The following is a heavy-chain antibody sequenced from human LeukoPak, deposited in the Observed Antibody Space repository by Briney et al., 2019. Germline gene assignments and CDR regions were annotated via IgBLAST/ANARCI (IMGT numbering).Heavy chain of an antibody. CDR3: ARDAGFDI. J-gene: IGHJ3*02. CDR2: IWYDGSNK. Sequence: GGSLRLSCAASGFTFSSYAISWVRQAPGKGLEWVAVIWYDGSNKYYADSVKGRFTISRDNSKNTLYLQMNSLRAEDTAVYYCARDAGFDIWGQGTMVTVSS. CDR1: GFTFSSYA. V-gene: IGHV3-33*08.